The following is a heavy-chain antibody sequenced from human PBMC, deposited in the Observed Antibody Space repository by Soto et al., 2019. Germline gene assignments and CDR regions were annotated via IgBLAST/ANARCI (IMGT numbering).Heavy chain of an antibody. D-gene: IGHD4-17*01. CDR2: IKSKTDGETT. CDR3: TTVADYGGDY. J-gene: IGHJ4*02. V-gene: IGHV3-15*01. CDR1: GFTFSNAW. Sequence: GGSLRLSCAASGFTFSNAWMSWVRQAPGKGLEWVGRIKSKTDGETTDYAAPVKGKFTISRDESKNTLNLQMNSLKTEATAVDYCTTVADYGGDYWGQGTLVTVSS.